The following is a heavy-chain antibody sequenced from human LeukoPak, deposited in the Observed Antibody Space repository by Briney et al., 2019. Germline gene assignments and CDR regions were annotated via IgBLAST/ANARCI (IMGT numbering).Heavy chain of an antibody. CDR3: VRVNDILTGYYWFDP. J-gene: IGHJ5*02. V-gene: IGHV1-2*02. CDR2: INPNSGGT. CDR1: GYTFTGYY. Sequence: ASVKVSCKASGYTFTGYYMHWVRQAPGQGLEWMGWINPNSGGTNYAQKFQGRVTMTRDTSISTAYTELSRLRSDDTAVYYCVRVNDILTGYYWFDPWGQGTLVTVSS. D-gene: IGHD3-9*01.